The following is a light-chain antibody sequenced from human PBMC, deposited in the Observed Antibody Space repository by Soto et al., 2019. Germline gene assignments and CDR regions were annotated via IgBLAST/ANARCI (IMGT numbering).Light chain of an antibody. J-gene: IGLJ2*01. Sequence: SVLTQPASVSGSPGQSITISCTGTSSDIGGYNYVPWYQQHPDKAPNLIIYDVSDRPSGVSNRISGSESGNTASLTISGLQAEDEADYYCSSYTSSSTLIFGGGTKVTVL. CDR3: SSYTSSSTLI. CDR1: SSDIGGYNY. CDR2: DVS. V-gene: IGLV2-14*01.